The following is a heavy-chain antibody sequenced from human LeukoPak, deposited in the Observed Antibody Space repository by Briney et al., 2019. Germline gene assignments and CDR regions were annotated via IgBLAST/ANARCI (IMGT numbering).Heavy chain of an antibody. CDR3: ASGDTTGYSGDAFNI. V-gene: IGHV3-33*03. CDR1: GFTFSRYG. J-gene: IGHJ3*02. Sequence: GRSLRLSCVASGFTFSRYGMHWVRQAAGKGLEWVAIIWYDGSNKYYADSGKGRFTISRDTSKNTLYLQMDSLRAEDTAVYYCASGDTTGYSGDAFNIWGQGTMVTVSS. CDR2: IWYDGSNK. D-gene: IGHD3-22*01.